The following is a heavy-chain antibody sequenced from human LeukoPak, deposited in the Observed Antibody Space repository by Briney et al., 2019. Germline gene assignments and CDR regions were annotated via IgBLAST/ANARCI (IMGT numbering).Heavy chain of an antibody. D-gene: IGHD1-26*01. Sequence: SETLSLTCAVYSGSFSGYYWSWIRQPPGKGLEWIGEINHSGSTNYNPSLKSRVTISVDTSKNQFSLKLSSVTAADTAVYYCARERTSGSYYVFDYWGQGTLVTVSS. V-gene: IGHV4-34*01. CDR3: ARERTSGSYYVFDY. J-gene: IGHJ4*02. CDR1: SGSFSGYY. CDR2: INHSGST.